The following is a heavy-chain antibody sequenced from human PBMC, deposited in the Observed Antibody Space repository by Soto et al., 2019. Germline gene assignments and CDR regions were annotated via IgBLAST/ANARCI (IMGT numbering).Heavy chain of an antibody. CDR1: GYTLTSYG. V-gene: IGHV1-18*01. Sequence: ASVKVSCKASGYTLTSYGISWVRQAPGQGLEWKGWISANNGNTNYAQKLQGRVTMTTDTSTNTAYMELRSLRSDDTAMYYCARPLQQLAPNFDYWGQGTLVTVSS. CDR3: ARPLQQLAPNFDY. D-gene: IGHD6-13*01. J-gene: IGHJ4*02. CDR2: ISANNGNT.